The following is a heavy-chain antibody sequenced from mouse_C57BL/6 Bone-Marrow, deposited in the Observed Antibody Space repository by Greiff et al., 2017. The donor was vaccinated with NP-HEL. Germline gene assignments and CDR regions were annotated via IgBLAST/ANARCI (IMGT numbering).Heavy chain of an antibody. V-gene: IGHV1-50*01. CDR3: ARNGNGH. J-gene: IGHJ2*02. Sequence: QVQLQQPGAELVKPGASVKLSCKASGYTFTSYWMQWVNQRPGQGLEWIGEIDPSDSYTNYNQKFKGKATLTVDTSSSTAYMQLSSLTSEDSAIYYYARNGNGHWGQGTSLTVSS. CDR1: GYTFTSYW. D-gene: IGHD1-1*01. CDR2: IDPSDSYT.